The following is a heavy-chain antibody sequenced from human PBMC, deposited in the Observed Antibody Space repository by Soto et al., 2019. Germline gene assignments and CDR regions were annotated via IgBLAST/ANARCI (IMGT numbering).Heavy chain of an antibody. CDR1: GGSISSGDYY. CDR3: ASVPIAAAGPFDY. V-gene: IGHV4-30-4*01. J-gene: IGHJ4*02. D-gene: IGHD6-13*01. Sequence: QVQLQESGPGLVKPSQTLTLTCTVSGGSISSGDYYWSWIRQPPGKGLEWIGYIYYSGSTYYNPSLKSRVTISVDTSKNQFALKLSSVTAADTAVYYWASVPIAAAGPFDYWGQGTLVTVSS. CDR2: IYYSGST.